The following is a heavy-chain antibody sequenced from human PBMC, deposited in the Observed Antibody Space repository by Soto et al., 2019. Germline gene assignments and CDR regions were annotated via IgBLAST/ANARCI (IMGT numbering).Heavy chain of an antibody. CDR2: IYWDDDK. J-gene: IGHJ4*02. D-gene: IGHD7-27*01. CDR1: GFSLSTSGVG. V-gene: IGHV2-5*02. Sequence: TLKESGPTLVKPTQTLTLTCTFSGFSLSTSGVGVGWIRQPPGKALEWLALIYWDDDKRYSPSLNSRLTITKCTSKNQVVLTMTNMDPVDTATYYCAHSLIPNWGSRGAFDYWGQGTLVTVSS. CDR3: AHSLIPNWGSRGAFDY.